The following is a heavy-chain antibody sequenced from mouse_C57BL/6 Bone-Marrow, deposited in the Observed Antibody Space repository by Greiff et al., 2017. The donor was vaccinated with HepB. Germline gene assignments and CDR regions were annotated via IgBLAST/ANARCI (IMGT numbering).Heavy chain of an antibody. J-gene: IGHJ2*02. CDR2: IDPETGGT. Sequence: QVQLQQSGAELVRPGASVTLSCKASGYTFTDYEMHWVKQTPVHGLEWIGAIDPETGGTAYNQKFKGKAILTADKSSSTAYMELRSLTSEDSSVYYCTRKTDGSSYYFYYWGQGTSLTVSS. D-gene: IGHD1-1*01. CDR1: GYTFTDYE. V-gene: IGHV1-15*01. CDR3: TRKTDGSSYYFYY.